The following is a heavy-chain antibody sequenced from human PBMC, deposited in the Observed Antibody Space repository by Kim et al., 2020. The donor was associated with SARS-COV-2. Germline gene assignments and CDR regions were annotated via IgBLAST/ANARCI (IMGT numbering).Heavy chain of an antibody. D-gene: IGHD3-22*01. CDR3: ARESDSSGYYPPFDY. J-gene: IGHJ4*02. CDR1: GYTFTGYY. CDR2: INPNSGGT. Sequence: ASVKVSCKASGYTFTGYYMHWVRQAPGQGLEWMGWINPNSGGTNYAQKFQGRVTMTRDTSISTAYMELSRLRSDDTAVYYCARESDSSGYYPPFDYWGQGTLVTVSS. V-gene: IGHV1-2*02.